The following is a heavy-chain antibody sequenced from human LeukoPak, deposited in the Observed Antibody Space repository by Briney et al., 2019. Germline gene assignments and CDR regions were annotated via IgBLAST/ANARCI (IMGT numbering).Heavy chain of an antibody. Sequence: EASVKVSCKASGYTFTGYYMHWVRQAPGQGLEWMGWINPNSGGTNYAQKFKGRVTMTRDASISTAYMELSRLRSDDTAVYYCARVLPGTVHLDYWGEGTLVSVSS. CDR2: INPNSGGT. CDR3: ARVLPGTVHLDY. D-gene: IGHD1-7*01. J-gene: IGHJ4*02. CDR1: GYTFTGYY. V-gene: IGHV1-2*02.